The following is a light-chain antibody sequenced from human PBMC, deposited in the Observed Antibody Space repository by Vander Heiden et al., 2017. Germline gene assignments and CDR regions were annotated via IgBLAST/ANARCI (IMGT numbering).Light chain of an antibody. CDR1: QSVLARSNNNNY. Sequence: DIVMTQSPDSPAVSLGEMATITCRSSQSVLARSNNNNYLAWYQQKPGQPPKLLIYWASIRKSGVPNRFTGSGSGTDFTLTISSLQAEDVAIYYCQQDYSSPVTFGQGTRLETK. V-gene: IGKV4-1*01. CDR3: QQDYSSPVT. CDR2: WAS. J-gene: IGKJ5*01.